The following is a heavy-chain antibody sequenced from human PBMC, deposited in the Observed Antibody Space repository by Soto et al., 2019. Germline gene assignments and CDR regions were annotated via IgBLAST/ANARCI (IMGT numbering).Heavy chain of an antibody. J-gene: IGHJ6*02. V-gene: IGHV4-4*07. CDR1: SGSISSYY. D-gene: IGHD3-10*01. Sequence: WETLSLTCTVSSGSISSYYWSWIRQSAGKGLEWIGRIYNGGNTQYNPSLKSRVTMSADTSKNQFSLRLNSVTAADTAVYYCARDGSDSYGLDVWGQGTTVTVSS. CDR2: IYNGGNT. CDR3: ARDGSDSYGLDV.